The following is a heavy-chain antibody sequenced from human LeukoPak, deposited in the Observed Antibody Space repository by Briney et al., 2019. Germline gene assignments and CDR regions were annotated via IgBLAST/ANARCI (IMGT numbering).Heavy chain of an antibody. Sequence: PGGSLRLSCAASGITFSSYAMSWVRQAPGKGLEWVSAISGSGGSTYYADSVKGRFTISRDNSKNTLYLQMNSLRAEDTAVYYCAKDRCSGGSCYSDAFDIWGQGTMVTVSS. CDR2: ISGSGGST. J-gene: IGHJ3*02. V-gene: IGHV3-23*01. D-gene: IGHD2-15*01. CDR1: GITFSSYA. CDR3: AKDRCSGGSCYSDAFDI.